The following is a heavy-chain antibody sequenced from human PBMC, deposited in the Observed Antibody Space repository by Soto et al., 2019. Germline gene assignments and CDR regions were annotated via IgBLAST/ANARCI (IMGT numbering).Heavy chain of an antibody. CDR2: FHYSEST. CDR1: GGSISSGGYY. D-gene: IGHD1-7*01. Sequence: SETLSLTCAVSGGSISSGGYYWNWIRQPPGKGLEWIGYFHYSESTKYNPSLRSRVTISVDTSKNQISLKLPSVTPADMAVYFCARGSLELPYYYFYGMDVWGQGTTVTVS. J-gene: IGHJ6*02. V-gene: IGHV4-61*08. CDR3: ARGSLELPYYYFYGMDV.